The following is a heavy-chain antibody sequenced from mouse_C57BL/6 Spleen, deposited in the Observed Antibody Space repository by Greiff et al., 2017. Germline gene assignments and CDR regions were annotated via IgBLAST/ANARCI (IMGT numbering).Heavy chain of an antibody. CDR3: ARRGNYYGSSEDYAMDY. Sequence: EVKVVESGGGLVKPGGSLKLSCAASGFTFSDYGMHWVRQAPEKGLEWVAYISSGSSTIYYADPVKGRFTISRDNAKNTLFLQMTSLRSEDTAMYYCARRGNYYGSSEDYAMDYWGQGTSVTVSS. V-gene: IGHV5-17*01. J-gene: IGHJ4*01. D-gene: IGHD1-1*01. CDR2: ISSGSSTI. CDR1: GFTFSDYG.